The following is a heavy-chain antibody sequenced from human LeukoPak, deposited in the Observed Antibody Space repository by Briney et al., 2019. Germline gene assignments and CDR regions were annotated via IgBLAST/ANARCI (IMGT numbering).Heavy chain of an antibody. CDR1: GFTFSNYV. V-gene: IGHV3-30*18. J-gene: IGHJ4*02. CDR3: AKDPRRYSRTGGYFDY. Sequence: GGSLRLSCAASGFTFSNYVIHWVRQAPGKGLEWVAVISYDGSNKYYADSVKGRFTISRANSKNTLYLQMNSLGAEDTAVYYCAKDPRRYSRTGGYFDYWGQGTLVTVSS. CDR2: ISYDGSNK. D-gene: IGHD6-13*01.